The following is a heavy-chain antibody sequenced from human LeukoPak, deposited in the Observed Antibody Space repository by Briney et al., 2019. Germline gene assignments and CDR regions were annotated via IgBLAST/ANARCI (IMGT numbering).Heavy chain of an antibody. V-gene: IGHV1-2*02. Sequence: ASVKVSCKASGYTFTGYYMHWVRQAPGQGLEWMGWINPNSGDTNYAQKFQGRVTTTRDTSSSTAYMDLSRLRSDDTAVYYCAKDQSSDWYGYYYYYMDVWGKGTTVTISS. J-gene: IGHJ6*03. CDR1: GYTFTGYY. D-gene: IGHD6-19*01. CDR2: INPNSGDT. CDR3: AKDQSSDWYGYYYYYMDV.